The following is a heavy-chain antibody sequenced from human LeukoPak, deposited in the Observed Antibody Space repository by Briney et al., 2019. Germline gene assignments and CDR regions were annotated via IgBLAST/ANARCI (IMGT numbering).Heavy chain of an antibody. CDR3: ARAYSSDLRRFDY. CDR2: SNQSGST. J-gene: IGHJ4*02. D-gene: IGHD6-19*01. V-gene: IGHV4-34*01. Sequence: KTSETLSLTCAVYGGSFSGYYWSWIRQPPGKGLEWIGESNQSGSTNYNPSLKSRVTISVDTSKKQLSLKLSSVTAADTAVYYCARAYSSDLRRFDYWGQGTLVTVSS. CDR1: GGSFSGYY.